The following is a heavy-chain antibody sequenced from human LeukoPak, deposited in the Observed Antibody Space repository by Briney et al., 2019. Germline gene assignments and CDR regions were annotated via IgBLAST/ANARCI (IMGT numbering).Heavy chain of an antibody. CDR2: TNNDGSSI. D-gene: IGHD3-10*02. CDR1: GFTFSNYW. CDR3: TRSVFPYYFDW. Sequence: PGGSLRLSCVAPGFTFSNYWIDSVRQAPGKGLGWVSRTNNDGSSITYADFVKGRYTSYRDNAKNTLYLQMDSLRAEDTAVYYCTRSVFPYYFDWWGQGTLVTVSS. V-gene: IGHV3-74*01. J-gene: IGHJ4*02.